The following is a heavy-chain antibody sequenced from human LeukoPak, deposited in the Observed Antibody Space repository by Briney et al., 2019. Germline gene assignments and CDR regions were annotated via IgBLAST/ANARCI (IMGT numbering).Heavy chain of an antibody. Sequence: GGSLRLSCAASTFTFSNYWMSWVRQAPGKGLEWVSIISSGSSAIFSADALKGRFTISRDDAKNLLYLDMNSLRAEDTAVYYCARGHTAVTRHFDFWGQGTLVTVSS. CDR1: TFTFSNYW. CDR2: ISSGSSAI. V-gene: IGHV3-21*01. D-gene: IGHD4-17*01. J-gene: IGHJ4*02. CDR3: ARGHTAVTRHFDF.